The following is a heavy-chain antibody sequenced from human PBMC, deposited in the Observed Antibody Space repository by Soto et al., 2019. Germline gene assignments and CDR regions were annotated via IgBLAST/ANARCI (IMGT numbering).Heavy chain of an antibody. D-gene: IGHD1-7*01. Sequence: ASVKVSCKASGYTFTSYAMHWVRQAPGQRLAWMGWINAGNGNTKYSQKFQGRVTITRDTSASTAYMELSSLRSEDTAVYYCARGRRGCLELSLSDAFDIWGRGTMFAVSS. CDR1: GYTFTSYA. CDR3: ARGRRGCLELSLSDAFDI. CDR2: INAGNGNT. V-gene: IGHV1-3*01. J-gene: IGHJ3*02.